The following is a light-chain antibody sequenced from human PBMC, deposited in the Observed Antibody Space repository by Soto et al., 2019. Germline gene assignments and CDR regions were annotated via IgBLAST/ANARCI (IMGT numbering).Light chain of an antibody. V-gene: IGKV1-5*03. J-gene: IGKJ1*01. Sequence: DIQMTQSPSTLSGSVGDRVTITCRASQTISSWLAWYQQKPGKAPKLLIYKASTLKSGVPSRFSGSGSGTEFTLTISSLQPDDFAPSYCQHYNSYSEAFGQRTKVDIK. CDR1: QTISSW. CDR3: QHYNSYSEA. CDR2: KAS.